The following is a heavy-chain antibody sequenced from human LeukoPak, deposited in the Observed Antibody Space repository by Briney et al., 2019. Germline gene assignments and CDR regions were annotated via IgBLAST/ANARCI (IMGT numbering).Heavy chain of an antibody. Sequence: PSETLSLTCAVYGGSFSGYYWSWIRQPPGKGLEWIGEINHSGSTNYNPSLKSRVTILVDTSKNQSSLKLSSVTAADTAVYYCARTTHCSDGSCYLDYWGQGTLVTVSS. CDR1: GGSFSGYY. V-gene: IGHV4-34*01. J-gene: IGHJ4*02. CDR3: ARTTHCSDGSCYLDY. CDR2: INHSGST. D-gene: IGHD2-15*01.